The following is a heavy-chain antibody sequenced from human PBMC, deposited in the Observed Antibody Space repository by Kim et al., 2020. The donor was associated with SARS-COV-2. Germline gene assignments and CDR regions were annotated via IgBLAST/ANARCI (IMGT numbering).Heavy chain of an antibody. CDR3: ARMVGQQPPY. Sequence: RTNYSPSLKSRVTISVDKSKNQFSLKLSSVTAADTTVYYCARMVGQQPPYWGQGTLVTVSS. D-gene: IGHD6-13*01. CDR2: RT. V-gene: IGHV4-4*02. J-gene: IGHJ4*02.